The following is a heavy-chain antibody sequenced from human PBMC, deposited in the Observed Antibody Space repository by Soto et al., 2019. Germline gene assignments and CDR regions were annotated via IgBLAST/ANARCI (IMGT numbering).Heavy chain of an antibody. CDR3: AREPPPNYYDSSGYPLGPYGMDV. J-gene: IGHJ6*02. D-gene: IGHD3-22*01. CDR1: GYTFTSYY. CDR2: INPSGGST. V-gene: IGHV1-46*01. Sequence: GASVKVSCKASGYTFTSYYMHWVRQAPGQGLEWMGIINPSGGSTSYAQKFQGRVTMTRDTSTSTVYMELSSLRSEDTAVYYCAREPPPNYYDSSGYPLGPYGMDVSGQGTTVTVSS.